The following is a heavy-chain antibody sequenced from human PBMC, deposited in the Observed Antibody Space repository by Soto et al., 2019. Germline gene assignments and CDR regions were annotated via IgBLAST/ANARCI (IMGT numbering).Heavy chain of an antibody. CDR2: ISWNSGSI. Sequence: GGSLRLSCAASGFTFDDYAMHWVRQAPGKGLEWVSGISWNSGSIGYADSVKGRFTISRDNAKNSLYLQMNSLRAEDTALYYCAKDLGLIAAAGKPFDYWGQGTLVTVSS. J-gene: IGHJ4*02. D-gene: IGHD6-13*01. CDR3: AKDLGLIAAAGKPFDY. CDR1: GFTFDDYA. V-gene: IGHV3-9*01.